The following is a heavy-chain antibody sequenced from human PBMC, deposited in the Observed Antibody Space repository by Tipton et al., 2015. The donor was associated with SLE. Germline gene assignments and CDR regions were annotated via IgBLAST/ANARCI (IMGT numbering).Heavy chain of an antibody. J-gene: IGHJ3*02. CDR1: GGSISSRDYH. V-gene: IGHV4-39*01. CDR2: IYYSGST. CDR3: ARQPAAFDI. Sequence: TLSLTCTVSGGSISSRDYHWGWIRQPPGKGLEWIGNIYYSGSTYHNPSLKSRVTISEDTSKTQFSLKLSSVTAADTAVYYCARQPAAFDIWGQGTRVTVS.